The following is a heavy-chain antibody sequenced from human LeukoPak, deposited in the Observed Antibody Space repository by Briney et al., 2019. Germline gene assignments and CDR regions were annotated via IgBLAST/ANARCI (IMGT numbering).Heavy chain of an antibody. J-gene: IGHJ4*02. D-gene: IGHD6-6*01. Sequence: SVKVSCKASGGTFRSYTISWVRQARGQGLEWMGRIIPILGIANYAQKFQGRVTITADKSTSTAYMELSSLRSEDTAVYYCARGGHSSSRPFDYWGQGTLVTVSS. CDR3: ARGGHSSSRPFDY. CDR2: IIPILGIA. CDR1: GGTFRSYT. V-gene: IGHV1-69*02.